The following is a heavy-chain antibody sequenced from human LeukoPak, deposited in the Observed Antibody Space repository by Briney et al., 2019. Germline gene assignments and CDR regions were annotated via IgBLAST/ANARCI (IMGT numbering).Heavy chain of an antibody. J-gene: IGHJ6*03. CDR3: ARGMVVTAGGFYYYYYMDV. CDR2: SNHSGST. CDR1: GRSFSGYY. Sequence: SETLSLICAVYGRSFSGYYWSWIRKPPGKGLEWIGESNHSGSTNYNPSLKSRVTISVDTSKNQFSLKLSSVTAADTAVYYCARGMVVTAGGFYYYYYMDVWGKGTTVTISS. D-gene: IGHD2-15*01. V-gene: IGHV4-34*01.